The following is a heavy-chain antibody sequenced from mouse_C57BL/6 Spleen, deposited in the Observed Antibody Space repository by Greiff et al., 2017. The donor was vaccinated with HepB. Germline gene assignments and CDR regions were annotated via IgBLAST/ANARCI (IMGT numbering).Heavy chain of an antibody. J-gene: IGHJ3*01. CDR3: ARTGSY. CDR1: GFTFSSYG. V-gene: IGHV5-6*01. Sequence: EVHLVESGGDLVKPGGSLKLSCAASGFTFSSYGMSWVRQTPDKRLEWVATISSGGSYTYYPDSVKGRFTISRDNAKNTLYLQMSSLKSEDTAMYYCARTGSYWGQGTLVTVSA. CDR2: ISSGGSYT. D-gene: IGHD4-1*01.